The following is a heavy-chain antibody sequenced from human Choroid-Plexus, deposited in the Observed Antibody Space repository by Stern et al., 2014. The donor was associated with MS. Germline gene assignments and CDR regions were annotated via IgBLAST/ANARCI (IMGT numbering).Heavy chain of an antibody. CDR1: GFTFGSCA. Sequence: VHLXXXGGGVVQPGRPLRLSCVASGFTFGSCAMHWVRQAPGKGLEWLAGVSYDGSNKYYADSGKGRFTISRDNSQNTLYMQMSSLRPEDTAVYYCAKDRQYLTYFFDHWGQGSLVTVSS. CDR2: VSYDGSNK. CDR3: AKDRQYLTYFFDH. D-gene: IGHD2/OR15-2a*01. V-gene: IGHV3-30*18. J-gene: IGHJ5*02.